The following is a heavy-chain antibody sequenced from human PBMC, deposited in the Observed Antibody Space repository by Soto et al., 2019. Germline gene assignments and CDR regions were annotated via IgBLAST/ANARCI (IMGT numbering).Heavy chain of an antibody. J-gene: IGHJ4*02. D-gene: IGHD2-21*02. CDR2: ISVYNGDT. CDR3: ARDRKYSKYGGGDCVHYLYY. CDR1: GYTFTSFG. V-gene: IGHV1-18*04. Sequence: QVQLVQSGAEVKKPGASVKVSCKASGYTFTSFGISWVRQAPGQGLEWMGGISVYNGDTNYVQKFQGRVTLTTDTSPTTAYMELRSLRSDDTAVDYCARDRKYSKYGGGDCVHYLYYWGQGTLVTGSS.